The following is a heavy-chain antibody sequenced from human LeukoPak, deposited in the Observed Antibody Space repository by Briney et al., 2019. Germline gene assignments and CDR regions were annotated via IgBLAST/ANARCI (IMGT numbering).Heavy chain of an antibody. CDR2: IYYSGST. D-gene: IGHD1-26*01. J-gene: IGHJ4*02. CDR1: GGSISSSSYY. V-gene: IGHV4-39*01. Sequence: SETLSLTCTVSGGSISSSSYYWGWIRQPPGKGLEWIGSIYYSGSTYYNPSLKSRVTISVDTSKNQFSLKLSSVTAADTAVYYCARHSISGSYAAPSDYWGQGTLVTVSS. CDR3: ARHSISGSYAAPSDY.